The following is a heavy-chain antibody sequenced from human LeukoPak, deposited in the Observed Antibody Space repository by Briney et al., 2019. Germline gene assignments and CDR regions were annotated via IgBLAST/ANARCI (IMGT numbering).Heavy chain of an antibody. J-gene: IGHJ6*02. CDR2: IKQDGSEK. Sequence: GGSLRLSCAASGFTISNYWMSWVRQAPGNGLEWVANIKQDGSEKKYVDSVKGRFSISRDNAKNSLYLQIYSLRVEDTAGYYCARWYGGSGSWVLDVWGQGTTVTVSS. V-gene: IGHV3-7*04. D-gene: IGHD3-10*01. CDR1: GFTISNYW. CDR3: ARWYGGSGSWVLDV.